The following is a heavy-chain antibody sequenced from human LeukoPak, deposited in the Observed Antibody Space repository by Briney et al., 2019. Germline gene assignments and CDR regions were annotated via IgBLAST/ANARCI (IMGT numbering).Heavy chain of an antibody. CDR1: GYIFTSYE. CDR2: MNPNSANT. Sequence: ASVKVSCKASGYIFTSYEIIWVRQAPGQGLEWMGWMNPNSANTGYGQNFQGRVTMTWNTSISTAYMELSSLRSEDTAVYFCARADMAYFDYWGQGTLVTVS. CDR3: ARADMAYFDY. J-gene: IGHJ4*02. V-gene: IGHV1-8*01. D-gene: IGHD5-24*01.